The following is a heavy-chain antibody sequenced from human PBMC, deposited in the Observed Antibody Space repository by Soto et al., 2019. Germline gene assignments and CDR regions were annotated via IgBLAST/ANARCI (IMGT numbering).Heavy chain of an antibody. D-gene: IGHD6-19*01. CDR1: GYTFTRYG. CDR3: ARAAYSSGWFWYGMDV. Sequence: GASVKVSCKASGYTFTRYGISWVRQAPGQGLEWMGWISGYNGDTNYAQKFQDRVSMTIDTSTGTAYMELSSLRSEDTAVYYCARAAYSSGWFWYGMDVWGQGTTVTVSS. CDR2: ISGYNGDT. J-gene: IGHJ6*02. V-gene: IGHV1-18*01.